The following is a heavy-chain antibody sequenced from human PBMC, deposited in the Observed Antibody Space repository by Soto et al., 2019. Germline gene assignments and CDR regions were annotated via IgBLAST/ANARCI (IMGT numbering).Heavy chain of an antibody. CDR3: AKALGGHFDY. D-gene: IGHD1-26*01. V-gene: IGHV3-30*18. CDR1: GFTFSSYG. J-gene: IGHJ4*02. Sequence: GGSLRLSCAASGFTFSSYGMHWVRQAPGKGLEWVAVISYDGSNKYYADSVKGRFTISRDNSKNTLYLQMNSLRAEDTAVYYCAKALGGHFDYWGQGTLVTAPQ. CDR2: ISYDGSNK.